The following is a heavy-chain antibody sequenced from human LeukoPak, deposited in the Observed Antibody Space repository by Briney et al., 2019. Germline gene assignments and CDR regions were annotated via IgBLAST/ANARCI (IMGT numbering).Heavy chain of an antibody. J-gene: IGHJ6*03. CDR2: ISGSGGST. V-gene: IGHV3-23*01. D-gene: IGHD2-15*01. CDR1: GFTFSSYA. CDR3: AKGSQLLLDYYYYMDV. Sequence: GGSLRLSCAASGFTFSSYAMSWVRQAPGKGLEWVSAISGSGGSTYYADSVKGRFTISRDNSKNTLYLQMNSLRAEDTAVYYCAKGSQLLLDYYYYMDVWGKGTTVTVSS.